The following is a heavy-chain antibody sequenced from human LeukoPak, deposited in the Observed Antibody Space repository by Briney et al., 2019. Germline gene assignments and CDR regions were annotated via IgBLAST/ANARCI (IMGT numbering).Heavy chain of an antibody. Sequence: PSETLSLTCTVSGGYISSSSYYWGWIRQPPGKGLEWIGSIYYSGSTYYNPSLKSRVTISVDTSKNQFSLKLSSVTAADTAVYYCARELFGITPSDYWGQGTLVTVSS. CDR2: IYYSGST. CDR1: GGYISSSSYY. D-gene: IGHD3-10*01. CDR3: ARELFGITPSDY. J-gene: IGHJ4*02. V-gene: IGHV4-39*01.